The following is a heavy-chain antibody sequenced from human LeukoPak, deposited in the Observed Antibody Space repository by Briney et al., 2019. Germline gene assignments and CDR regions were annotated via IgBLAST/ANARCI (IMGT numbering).Heavy chain of an antibody. CDR2: ISYDGSNK. V-gene: IGHV3-30*18. D-gene: IGHD6-6*01. CDR1: GFTFSSYG. CDR3: AKDQGKYMEN. J-gene: IGHJ4*02. Sequence: TGGSLRLSCAASGFTFSSYGMHWVRQAPGKGLEWVAVISYDGSNKYYADSVKGRFTISRDSSKNTLYLQMNSLRAEDTAVYYCAKDQGKYMENWGQGTLVTVSS.